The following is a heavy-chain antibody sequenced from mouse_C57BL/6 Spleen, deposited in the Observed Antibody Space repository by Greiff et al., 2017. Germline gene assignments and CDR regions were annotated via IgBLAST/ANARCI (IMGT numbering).Heavy chain of an antibody. D-gene: IGHD1-1*01. CDR3: TYYYGSSYHWYFDV. J-gene: IGHJ1*03. CDR2: IDPENGDT. Sequence: VQLKQSGAELVRPGASVKLSCTASGFNIKDDYMHWVKQRPEQGLEWIGWIDPENGDTEYASKFQGKATITADTSSNTAYLQLSSLTSEDTAVYYCTYYYGSSYHWYFDVWGTGTTVTVSS. V-gene: IGHV14-4*01. CDR1: GFNIKDDY.